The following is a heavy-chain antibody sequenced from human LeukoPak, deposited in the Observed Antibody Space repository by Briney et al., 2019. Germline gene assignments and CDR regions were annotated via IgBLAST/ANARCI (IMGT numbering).Heavy chain of an antibody. D-gene: IGHD6-6*01. Sequence: PSETLSLTCTVSGGSISSYYWSWIRQPAGKRLEWIGRIYTSGSTNYNPSLKSRVTMSVDTSKNQFSLKLSSVTAADTAVYYCAREGSSSYYYYMDVWGKGTTVTVSS. CDR1: GGSISSYY. CDR2: IYTSGST. V-gene: IGHV4-4*07. CDR3: AREGSSSYYYYMDV. J-gene: IGHJ6*03.